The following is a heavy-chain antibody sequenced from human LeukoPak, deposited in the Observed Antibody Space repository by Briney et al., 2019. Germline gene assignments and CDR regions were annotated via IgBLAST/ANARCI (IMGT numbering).Heavy chain of an antibody. CDR1: AGSISSYY. Sequence: SETLSLTCTVSAGSISSYYWSWIRQPPGKGLEWIGYIYYSGSTKYNPSLKSRVTISVDTSKNQFSLKLSSVTAADTAVYYCARDGTMVRGVYYYYYGMDVWGQGTTVTVSS. V-gene: IGHV4-59*01. CDR3: ARDGTMVRGVYYYYYGMDV. J-gene: IGHJ6*02. D-gene: IGHD3-10*01. CDR2: IYYSGST.